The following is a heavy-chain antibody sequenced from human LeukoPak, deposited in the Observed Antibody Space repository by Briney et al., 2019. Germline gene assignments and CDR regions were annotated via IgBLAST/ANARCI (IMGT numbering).Heavy chain of an antibody. V-gene: IGHV3-66*01. CDR1: GFTFSSYA. Sequence: PGGSLRLSCAASGFTFSSYAMSWVRQAPGKGLEWVSNIYTGDNTFYADSVKGRFTISRDNSKNTLYLQMNSLRAEDTAVYYCAELGITMIGGVWGKGTTVTISS. J-gene: IGHJ6*04. D-gene: IGHD3-10*02. CDR3: AELGITMIGGV. CDR2: IYTGDNT.